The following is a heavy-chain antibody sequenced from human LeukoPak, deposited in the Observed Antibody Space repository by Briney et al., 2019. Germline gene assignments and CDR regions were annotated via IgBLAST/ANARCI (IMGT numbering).Heavy chain of an antibody. J-gene: IGHJ5*02. V-gene: IGHV1-8*01. CDR2: MNPNSGNT. CDR3: ARGGGGYSYGLGAYWFDP. CDR1: GYTFTSYD. Sequence: ASVKVSCKASGYTFTSYDINWVRQATGQGLEWMGWMNPNSGNTGYAQKFQGRVTMTRNNSISTAYMELSSLRYEDTAVYYCARGGGGYSYGLGAYWFDPWGQGTLVTVSS. D-gene: IGHD5-18*01.